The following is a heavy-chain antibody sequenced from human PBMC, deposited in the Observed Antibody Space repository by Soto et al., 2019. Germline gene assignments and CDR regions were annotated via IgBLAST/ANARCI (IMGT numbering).Heavy chain of an antibody. CDR2: ISGSGGGT. V-gene: IGHV3-23*01. Sequence: EMQLLESGGGLVQPGGSLRLSCAVSGFTISNFAMSWVRQAPGKGLEWVSVISGSGGGTSYADSVKGRFTVSRDNSKNXXFLQMPGLGAGDSAVYCWAMGRSYSRDWAVTPFDYWGQGALVTVSS. D-gene: IGHD6-19*01. CDR3: AMGRSYSRDWAVTPFDY. J-gene: IGHJ4*02. CDR1: GFTISNFA.